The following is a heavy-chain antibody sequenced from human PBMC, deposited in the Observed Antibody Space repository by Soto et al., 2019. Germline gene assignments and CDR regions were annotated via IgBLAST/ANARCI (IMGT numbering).Heavy chain of an antibody. Sequence: SVKVSCKASGGTFSSYAISWVRQAPGQGLEWMGGIIPIFGTANYAQKFQGRVTITADESTSTAYMELSSLRSEDTAVYYCARNDYVWGSYRSNYWFDPWGQGTLVTVSS. V-gene: IGHV1-69*13. CDR1: GGTFSSYA. CDR2: IIPIFGTA. J-gene: IGHJ5*02. D-gene: IGHD3-16*02. CDR3: ARNDYVWGSYRSNYWFDP.